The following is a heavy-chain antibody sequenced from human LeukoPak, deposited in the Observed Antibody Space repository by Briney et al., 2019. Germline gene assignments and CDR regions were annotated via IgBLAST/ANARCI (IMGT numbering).Heavy chain of an antibody. CDR2: IYYSGST. V-gene: IGHV4-39*07. CDR1: GGSISSSSYY. Sequence: SETLSLTCTVSGGSISSSSYYWGWIRQPPGKGLEWIGSIYYSGSTYYNPSLKSRVTISVDTSKNQFSLKLSSVTAADTAVYYCARLRGNYFPDYWGQGALVTVSS. D-gene: IGHD4-11*01. J-gene: IGHJ4*02. CDR3: ARLRGNYFPDY.